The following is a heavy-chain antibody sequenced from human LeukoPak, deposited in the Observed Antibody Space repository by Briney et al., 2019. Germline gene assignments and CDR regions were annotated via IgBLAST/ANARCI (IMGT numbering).Heavy chain of an antibody. D-gene: IGHD6-6*01. Sequence: PSETLSLTCTVSGGSISIYYWSWIRQPPGKGLEWIGYIYYSGSTNYNPSLKSRVTISVDTSKNQFSLKLSSVTAADTAVYYCARLTSSSGRYYYYYGMDVWGQGTTVTVSS. J-gene: IGHJ6*02. V-gene: IGHV4-59*01. CDR1: GGSISIYY. CDR3: ARLTSSSGRYYYYYGMDV. CDR2: IYYSGST.